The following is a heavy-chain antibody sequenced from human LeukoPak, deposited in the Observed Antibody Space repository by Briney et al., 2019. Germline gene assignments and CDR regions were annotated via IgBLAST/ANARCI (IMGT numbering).Heavy chain of an antibody. CDR2: ISSSSSTI. CDR3: AREAAAGLLFGNYYYYYMDV. V-gene: IGHV3-48*01. J-gene: IGHJ6*03. CDR1: GFTFSSYS. Sequence: GGSLRLSCAASGFTFSSYSMNWVRQAPGKRLEWVSYISSSSSTIYYADSVKGRFTISRDNAKNSLYLQMNSLRAEDTAVYYCAREAAAGLLFGNYYYYYMDVWGKGTTVTISS. D-gene: IGHD6-13*01.